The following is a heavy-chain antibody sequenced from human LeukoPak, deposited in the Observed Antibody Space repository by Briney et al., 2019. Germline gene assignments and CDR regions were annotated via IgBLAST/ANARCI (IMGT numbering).Heavy chain of an antibody. CDR2: IYYSGST. Sequence: SETLSLTCTVSGGSISSYYWSWIRQPPGKGLEWIGYIYYSGSTNYNPSLKSRVTISVDTSKNQFSLKLSSVTAADTAVYYCAREDYSNYGQDYWGQGTLVTVSS. CDR3: AREDYSNYGQDY. V-gene: IGHV4-59*01. J-gene: IGHJ4*02. CDR1: GGSISSYY. D-gene: IGHD4-11*01.